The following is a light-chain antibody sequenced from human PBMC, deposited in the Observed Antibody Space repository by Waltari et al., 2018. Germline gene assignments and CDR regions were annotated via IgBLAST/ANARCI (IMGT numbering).Light chain of an antibody. CDR3: QKYDSAPLT. CDR2: GAS. J-gene: IGKJ4*01. CDR1: QDISNF. Sequence: DMQMTKSPSSLSVSVGDRVTITCRASQDISNFLAWYQQKPGKVPKFLIYGASSLQSGVPSRFSGSGSGTDFTLTINSLHPEDVGVYYCQKYDSAPLTFGGGTRVDIK. V-gene: IGKV1-27*01.